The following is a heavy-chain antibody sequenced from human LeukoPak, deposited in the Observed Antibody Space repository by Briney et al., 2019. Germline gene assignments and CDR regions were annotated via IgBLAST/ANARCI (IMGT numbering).Heavy chain of an antibody. D-gene: IGHD6-19*01. CDR2: LSHSGST. J-gene: IGHJ4*02. Sequence: SETLSLTCTVSGYSISSGYYWGWIRQPPGKGLEWIGSLSHSGSTYYSPSLKSRVTISLDTSKNQFSLKLTSVTAADTAVYYCARLRSGWYDYWGQGTLVTVSS. CDR3: ARLRSGWYDY. CDR1: GYSISSGYY. V-gene: IGHV4-38-2*02.